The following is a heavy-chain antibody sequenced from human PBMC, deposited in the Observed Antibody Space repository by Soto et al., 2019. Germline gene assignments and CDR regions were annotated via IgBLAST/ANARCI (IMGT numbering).Heavy chain of an antibody. J-gene: IGHJ5*01. CDR3: ARGTATDGLDS. CDR2: LWYDGRNE. D-gene: IGHD2-21*02. V-gene: IGHV3-33*01. Sequence: PGGSLRLSCVASGFTFSSYGMHWVRQAPGKGLEWVAFLWYDGRNEDYTDSVKGRFTISRDNSKNTLYLQMNSLRADDTAVYYCARGTATDGLDSWGQGTPVTVSS. CDR1: GFTFSSYG.